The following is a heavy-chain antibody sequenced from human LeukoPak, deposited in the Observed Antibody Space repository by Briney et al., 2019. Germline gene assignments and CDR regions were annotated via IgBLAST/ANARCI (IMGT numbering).Heavy chain of an antibody. Sequence: GASVKVSCKASGYTITSYGISWVRQAPGQGLEWMGGIIPIFGTANYAQKFQGRVTITADESTSTAYMELSSLRSEDTAVYYCARGHPWGYYFDYWGQGILVTVSS. D-gene: IGHD7-27*01. CDR3: ARGHPWGYYFDY. V-gene: IGHV1-69*13. CDR2: IIPIFGTA. J-gene: IGHJ4*02. CDR1: GYTITSYG.